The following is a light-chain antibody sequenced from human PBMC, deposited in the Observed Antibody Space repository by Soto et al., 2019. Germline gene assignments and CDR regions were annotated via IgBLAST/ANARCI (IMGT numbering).Light chain of an antibody. J-gene: IGKJ4*01. CDR1: QSVSTN. CDR3: QQYINWPPLT. CDR2: GAS. V-gene: IGKV3-15*01. Sequence: EIVLTRSPATLSVSPGERATLSCRASQSVSTNLVWYQQKPGQAPRLLIFGASTRATNIPARFSGNGSGTEFTLTISSLQSEDFAVYYCQQYINWPPLTFGGGTKVEIK.